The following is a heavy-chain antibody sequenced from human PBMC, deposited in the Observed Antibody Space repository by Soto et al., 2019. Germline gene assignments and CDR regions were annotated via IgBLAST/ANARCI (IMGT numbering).Heavy chain of an antibody. Sequence: SSETLSLSCTVSGGSIRSSRYYWGWIRPPQGKGLEWIGSIYYSGSTYYNPSLKSRVTISVDTSKNQFSLKLSSVIAADTAVYYCASQSPVYYDYGMDVWGQGTTVT. CDR1: GGSIRSSRYY. V-gene: IGHV4-39*01. J-gene: IGHJ6*02. CDR3: ASQSPVYYDYGMDV. CDR2: IYYSGST.